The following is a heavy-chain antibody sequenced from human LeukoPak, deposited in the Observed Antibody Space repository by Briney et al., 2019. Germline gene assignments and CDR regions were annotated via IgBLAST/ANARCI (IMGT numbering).Heavy chain of an antibody. CDR3: ARFPSVVVTVP. V-gene: IGHV4-34*01. CDR2: INHSGST. CDR1: GGSFSGYY. Sequence: SETLSLTCAVYGGSFSGYYWSWIRQPPGKGLGWIGEINHSGSTNYNPSLKSRVTISVDTSKNQFSLKLSSVTAADTAVYYCARFPSVVVTVPWGQGTLVTVSS. D-gene: IGHD3-22*01. J-gene: IGHJ5*02.